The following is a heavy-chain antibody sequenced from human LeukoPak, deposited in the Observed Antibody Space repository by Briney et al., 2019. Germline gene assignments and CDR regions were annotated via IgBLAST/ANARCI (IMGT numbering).Heavy chain of an antibody. D-gene: IGHD2-15*01. CDR1: GGSISSSSYY. CDR2: IYYSGST. J-gene: IGHJ6*02. Sequence: SETLSLTCTVSGGSISSSSYYWGWVRQPPGRGREWIGSIYYSGSTYYNPSLKSRVTISVDTSKNQFSLKLSSVTAADTAVYYCARHVIYCSGGSCYRSYYYGMDVWGQGTTVTVSS. CDR3: ARHVIYCSGGSCYRSYYYGMDV. V-gene: IGHV4-39*01.